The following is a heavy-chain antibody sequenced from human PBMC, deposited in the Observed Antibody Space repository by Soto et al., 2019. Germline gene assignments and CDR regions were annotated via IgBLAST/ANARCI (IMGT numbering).Heavy chain of an antibody. Sequence: GGSLRLSCAASGLTFSSYWMHWVRQAPGKGLVWVSRINSDGSSTSYADSVKGRFTISRDNAKNTLYLQMNSLRAEDTAVYYCARVIGYCTNGVCYYYYYMDVWGKGTTVTVSS. CDR2: INSDGSST. CDR1: GLTFSSYW. J-gene: IGHJ6*03. V-gene: IGHV3-74*01. CDR3: ARVIGYCTNGVCYYYYYMDV. D-gene: IGHD2-8*01.